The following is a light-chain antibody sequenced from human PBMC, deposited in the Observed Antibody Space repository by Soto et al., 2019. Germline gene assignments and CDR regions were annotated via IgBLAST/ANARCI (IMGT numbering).Light chain of an antibody. Sequence: QSVLTQSPSVSGAPGQRVTISGTGGSPKTGANFDVHWYQQLPGTGPKLLIYANNHRPSGVPARFSGSKSDTSASLAITGLQAEDEGDYYCQSYDSSLSASIFGGGTKLTVL. J-gene: IGLJ2*01. CDR1: SPKTGANFD. V-gene: IGLV1-40*01. CDR3: QSYDSSLSASI. CDR2: ANN.